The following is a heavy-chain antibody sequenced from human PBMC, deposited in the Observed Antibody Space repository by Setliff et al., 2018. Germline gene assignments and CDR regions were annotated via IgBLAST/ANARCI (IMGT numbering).Heavy chain of an antibody. D-gene: IGHD3-10*01. CDR3: ARASRFGTIKYRGDYYIGR. CDR2: INTNTGNP. V-gene: IGHV7-4-1*02. Sequence: GASVKVSCKASGYTFTTYAISWMRQAPGQGLEWMGWINTNTGNPSYAQGFTGRFVFSLDTSVSTAYLQISSLKAEDTALYYCARASRFGTIKYRGDYYIGRWGKGTTVTVSS. J-gene: IGHJ6*03. CDR1: GYTFTTYA.